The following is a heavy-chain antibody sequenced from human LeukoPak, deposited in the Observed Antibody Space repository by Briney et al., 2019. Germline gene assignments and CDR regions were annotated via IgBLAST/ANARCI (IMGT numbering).Heavy chain of an antibody. CDR1: GGSISSYY. Sequence: SETLSLTCTVSGGSISSYYWSWIRQPPGKGLEWIGYIYYSGSTNYNPSLKSRVTISVDTSKNQFSLKLSSVTAADTAVYYCAKGAKYPLGQPPRYNWFDPWGQGTLVTVSS. CDR3: AKGAKYPLGQPPRYNWFDP. CDR2: IYYSGST. D-gene: IGHD3-16*01. J-gene: IGHJ5*02. V-gene: IGHV4-59*01.